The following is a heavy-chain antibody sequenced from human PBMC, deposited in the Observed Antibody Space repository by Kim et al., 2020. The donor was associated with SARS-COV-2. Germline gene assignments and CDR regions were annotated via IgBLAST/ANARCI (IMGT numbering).Heavy chain of an antibody. J-gene: IGHJ4*02. V-gene: IGHV3-23*01. D-gene: IGHD5-18*01. Sequence: YYADAVNGRFTIARDNSKKTLYLQMNSLSADDTAVYYCARGGQHTYGYDYWGQGTLVTVSS. CDR3: ARGGQHTYGYDY.